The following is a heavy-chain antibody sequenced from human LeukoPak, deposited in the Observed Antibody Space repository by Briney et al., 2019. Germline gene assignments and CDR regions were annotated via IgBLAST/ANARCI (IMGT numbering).Heavy chain of an antibody. CDR3: ARVWVYCSSTSCQGED. V-gene: IGHV4-30-4*08. J-gene: IGHJ4*02. CDR2: IYYSGST. CDR1: GGSISSGDYY. Sequence: TPSLTCTVSGGSISSGDYYWSWIRQPPGKGLEWIGYIYYSGSTYYNPSLKSRVTISVDTSKNQFSLKLSSVTAADTAVYYCARVWVYCSSTSCQGEDWGQGTLVTVSS. D-gene: IGHD2-2*01.